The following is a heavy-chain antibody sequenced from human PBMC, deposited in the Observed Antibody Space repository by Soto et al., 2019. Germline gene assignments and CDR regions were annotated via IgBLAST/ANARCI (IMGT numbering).Heavy chain of an antibody. D-gene: IGHD5-12*01. CDR3: ARTARMSAVKTYYYYYMDV. V-gene: IGHV1-8*01. CDR2: MNPNSGNT. Sequence: ASVKVSCKASGYTFTSYDINWVRQATGQGLEWMGWMNPNSGNTGYAQKFQGRVTMTRNTSISTAYMELSSLRSEDTAVYYCARTARMSAVKTYYYYYMDVWGKGTKVTVSS. J-gene: IGHJ6*03. CDR1: GYTFTSYD.